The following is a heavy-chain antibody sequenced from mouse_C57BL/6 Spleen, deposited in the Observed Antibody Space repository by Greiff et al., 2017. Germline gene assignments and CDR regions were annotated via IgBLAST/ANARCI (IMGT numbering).Heavy chain of an antibody. CDR2: IDPENGDT. J-gene: IGHJ3*01. V-gene: IGHV14-4*01. D-gene: IGHD2-4*01. CDR3: TTMGYDYEAWFAY. CDR1: GFNIKDDY. Sequence: VQLQQSGAELVRPGASVKLSCTASGFNIKDDYMHWVKQRPEQGLEWIGWIDPENGDTEYASKFQGKATITADTSSNTAYLQLSSLTSEDTAVXYCTTMGYDYEAWFAYWGQGTLVTVSA.